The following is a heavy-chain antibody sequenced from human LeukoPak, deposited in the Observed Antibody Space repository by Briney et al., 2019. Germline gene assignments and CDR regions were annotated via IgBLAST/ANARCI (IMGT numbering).Heavy chain of an antibody. J-gene: IGHJ4*02. CDR1: GFTFDDYG. CDR2: ISYDGRNK. CDR3: AKGPLRGTAAAIDY. D-gene: IGHD2-2*01. V-gene: IGHV3-30*18. Sequence: GKSLRLSCAASGFTFDDYGMHWVRQAPGKGLEWVAVISYDGRNKHYPDSVKGRFTISRDISTDTLWLQMDSLRTEDTAVYYCAKGPLRGTAAAIDYWGQGTLVTVSS.